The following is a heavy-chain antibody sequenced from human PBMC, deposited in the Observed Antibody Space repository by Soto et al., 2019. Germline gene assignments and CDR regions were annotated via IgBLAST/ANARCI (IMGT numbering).Heavy chain of an antibody. J-gene: IGHJ5*02. CDR1: GFTFSNAW. CDR2: IKSKTDGGTT. D-gene: IGHD4-17*01. CDR3: TTDPYLYYYGDYPHWFDP. Sequence: TARGSLRLSCAASGFTFSNAWMNWVRQAPGKGMEWVGRIKSKTDGGTTDYAAPVKGRFTISRDDSKNTLYLQMNSLKTEDTAVYYCTTDPYLYYYGDYPHWFDPWGQGTLVTVSS. V-gene: IGHV3-15*07.